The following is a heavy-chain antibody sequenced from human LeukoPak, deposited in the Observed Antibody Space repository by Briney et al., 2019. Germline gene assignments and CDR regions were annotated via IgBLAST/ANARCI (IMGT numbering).Heavy chain of an antibody. CDR2: INPNSGGT. CDR3: AVIYYYDSSGYRPFDY. D-gene: IGHD3-22*01. J-gene: IGHJ4*02. Sequence: ASVKVSCKTSGYTFTGYYMHWVRQAPGQGLEWMGWINPNSGGTNYAQKFQGRVTMTSDTSISTAYMELSRLRSDDTAVYYCAVIYYYDSSGYRPFDYWGQGTLVTVSS. CDR1: GYTFTGYY. V-gene: IGHV1-2*02.